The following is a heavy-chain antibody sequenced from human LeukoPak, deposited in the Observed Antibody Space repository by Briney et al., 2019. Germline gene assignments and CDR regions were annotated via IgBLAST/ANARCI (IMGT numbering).Heavy chain of an antibody. CDR2: VNRDGSET. CDR1: GFALSSHW. V-gene: IGHV3-7*03. J-gene: IGHJ6*02. Sequence: GGSLRLSCAASGFALSSHWMTWVRQVPGRGPEWVANVNRDGSETYYLDSVKGRFTISKDNAKKSLYLQMNSLRAEDTALYHCARNNGMDVWGQGTTVIVSS. CDR3: ARNNGMDV.